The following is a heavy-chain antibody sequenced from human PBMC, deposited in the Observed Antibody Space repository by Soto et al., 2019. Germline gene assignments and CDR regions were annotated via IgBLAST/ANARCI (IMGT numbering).Heavy chain of an antibody. V-gene: IGHV4-4*02. Sequence: SETLSLTCAVSGGSISSSNWWSWVRQPPGKGLEWIGEIYHSGSTNYNPSLKSRVTISRDNSKNTLYLQMNSLRAEDTAVYYCAKDQGVGATYYYYGMDVWGQGTTVTVSS. J-gene: IGHJ6*02. D-gene: IGHD1-26*01. CDR1: GGSISSSNW. CDR2: IYHSGST. CDR3: AKDQGVGATYYYYGMDV.